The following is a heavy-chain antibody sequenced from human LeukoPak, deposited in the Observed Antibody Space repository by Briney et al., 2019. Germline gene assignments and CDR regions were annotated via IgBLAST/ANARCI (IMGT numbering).Heavy chain of an antibody. J-gene: IGHJ4*02. Sequence: RASETLSLTCIVSGVSISSYYWSWIRQPPGKGLEWIGYIYYSGSTNYNPSLKSRVTISVDTSKNQFSLKLSSVTAADTAVYYCARQGHYGGFDYWGQGTLVTVSS. CDR1: GVSISSYY. V-gene: IGHV4-59*08. D-gene: IGHD4/OR15-4a*01. CDR3: ARQGHYGGFDY. CDR2: IYYSGST.